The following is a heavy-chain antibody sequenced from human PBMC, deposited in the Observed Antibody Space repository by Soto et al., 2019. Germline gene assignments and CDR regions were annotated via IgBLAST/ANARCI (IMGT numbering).Heavy chain of an antibody. CDR1: GYTFTSYY. V-gene: IGHV1-46*01. CDR2: INPSGGST. CDR3: ARAARYYDSSGYPLNWFDP. J-gene: IGHJ5*02. Sequence: GASVKVSCKASGYTFTSYYMHWVRQAPGQGLEWMGIINPSGGSTSYAQKFQGRVTMTRDTSTSTVYMELSSLRSEDTAVYYCARAARYYDSSGYPLNWFDPWGQGTLVTVSS. D-gene: IGHD3-22*01.